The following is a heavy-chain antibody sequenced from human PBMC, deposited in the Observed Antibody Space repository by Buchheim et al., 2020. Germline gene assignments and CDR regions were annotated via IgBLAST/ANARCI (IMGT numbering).Heavy chain of an antibody. CDR1: EFPFSVYW. D-gene: IGHD5-12*01. Sequence: EVQLVESGGGLVQPGGSLRLSCEVSEFPFSVYWLHWVRQAPGKGLVWVSRINGDGSNTTYADSVKGRFTISRDSAKNTVYLEMNSLRVEDTAVYYCASTTYSGYRYYYYGMDVWGQGTT. CDR2: INGDGSNT. CDR3: ASTTYSGYRYYYYGMDV. V-gene: IGHV3-74*03. J-gene: IGHJ6*01.